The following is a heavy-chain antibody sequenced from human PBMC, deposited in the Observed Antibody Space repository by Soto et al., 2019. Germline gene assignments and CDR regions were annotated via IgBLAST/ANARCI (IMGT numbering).Heavy chain of an antibody. CDR2: IRSNSYGGTR. CDR3: SRSYWYSSGWRFDY. CDR1: GFTFGDYA. V-gene: IGHV3-49*05. Sequence: NPGGSLRLSCTTSGFTFGDYAMSWFRQAPGKGLEWVGLIRSNSYGGTREYAASVKGRFTISRDDTTKIAYLEMNSLKTEDTALYYCSRSYWYSSGWRFDYWGLGTLVTVSS. J-gene: IGHJ4*02. D-gene: IGHD6-19*01.